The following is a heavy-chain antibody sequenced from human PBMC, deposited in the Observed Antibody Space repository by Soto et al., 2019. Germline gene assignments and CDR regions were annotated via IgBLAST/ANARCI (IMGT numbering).Heavy chain of an antibody. D-gene: IGHD5-12*01. Sequence: QVQLVQSGAEVKKPGSSVKVSCKASGGTFSSYAISWVRQAPGQGLEWMGGIIPIFGTANYAQKFQGRVTTTADESTSTACMGLSSLRSEDTAVYYCARPSGGGGYAYGGRYYYYGMDVWGQGTTVTVSS. CDR1: GGTFSSYA. V-gene: IGHV1-69*01. CDR2: IIPIFGTA. CDR3: ARPSGGGGYAYGGRYYYYGMDV. J-gene: IGHJ6*02.